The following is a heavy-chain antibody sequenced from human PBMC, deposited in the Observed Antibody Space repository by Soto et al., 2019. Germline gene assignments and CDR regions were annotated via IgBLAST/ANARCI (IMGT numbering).Heavy chain of an antibody. J-gene: IGHJ4*02. CDR3: ARSYVRSRPFDH. V-gene: IGHV1-46*01. D-gene: IGHD3-10*02. Sequence: GASVKISCKASGYSFTSYYMHWVRQAPGQGLEWMGISNPSDGSTSYAQKFQGRVTMTRDTSTSTVYMELSSLRSEDTAVYYCARSYVRSRPFDHWGQGTLVTVSS. CDR1: GYSFTSYY. CDR2: SNPSDGST.